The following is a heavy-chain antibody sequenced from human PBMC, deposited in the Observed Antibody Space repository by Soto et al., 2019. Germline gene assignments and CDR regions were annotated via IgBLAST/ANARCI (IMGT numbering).Heavy chain of an antibody. CDR3: ASEDCRNTNCLKGFDY. V-gene: IGHV1-2*02. D-gene: IGHD2-15*01. Sequence: ASVRVSCKTSGYTFTDYYMHWVRQAPGQGFEWVGGINPKSGGPKYVPKFQGRVTVTRDTSTSTAYMELNRLTSDDTAVYYCASEDCRNTNCLKGFDYWGQGTLVTVSS. J-gene: IGHJ4*02. CDR2: INPKSGGP. CDR1: GYTFTDYY.